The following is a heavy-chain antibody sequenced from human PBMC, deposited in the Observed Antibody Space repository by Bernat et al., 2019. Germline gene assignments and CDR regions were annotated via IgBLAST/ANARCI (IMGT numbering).Heavy chain of an antibody. Sequence: QVQLVESGGGVVQPGRSLRLSCAASGFTFSSYGMHWVRQAPGKGLEWVAVISYDGSNKYYADSVKGRFTISRDNSKNTLYLQMNSLRAEDTAVYYCAKGSKQWPFDYWGQGTLVTVSS. J-gene: IGHJ4*02. D-gene: IGHD6-19*01. CDR2: ISYDGSNK. CDR1: GFTFSSYG. CDR3: AKGSKQWPFDY. V-gene: IGHV3-30*18.